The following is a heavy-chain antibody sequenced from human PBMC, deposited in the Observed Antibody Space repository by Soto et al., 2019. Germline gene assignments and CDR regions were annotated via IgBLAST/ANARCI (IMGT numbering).Heavy chain of an antibody. Sequence: SETVSLTCTVSGGSISSYYWSWIRQPPGKGLEWIGYIYYSGSTNYNPSLKSRVTISVDTSKNQFSLKLSSVTAADTAVYYCARAGGSGFIYYYYGMDVWGQGTTVTVS. CDR3: ARAGGSGFIYYYYGMDV. V-gene: IGHV4-59*01. J-gene: IGHJ6*02. CDR2: IYYSGST. CDR1: GGSISSYY. D-gene: IGHD3-10*01.